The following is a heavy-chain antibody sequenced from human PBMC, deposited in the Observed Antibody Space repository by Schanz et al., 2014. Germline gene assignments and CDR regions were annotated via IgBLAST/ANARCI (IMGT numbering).Heavy chain of an antibody. CDR3: ARDGEAAAGCDY. J-gene: IGHJ4*02. CDR1: GYSFTKYG. D-gene: IGHD6-13*01. CDR2: MSSKTGNT. Sequence: QVQLVQSGSEVKKPGDSVKVSCETSGYSFTKYGINWVRQAPGQGLEWMGWMSSKTGNTGYAQRFQGRVTMTRNTSITTAYLELSSLRSGDTAVYYCARDGEAAAGCDYWGQGTLVTVSS. V-gene: IGHV1-8*01.